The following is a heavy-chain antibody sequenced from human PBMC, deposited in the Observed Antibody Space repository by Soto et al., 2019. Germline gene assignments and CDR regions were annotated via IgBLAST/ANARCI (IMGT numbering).Heavy chain of an antibody. CDR3: ARDNNYDFWSGPMDYYYYMDV. V-gene: IGHV1-46*03. D-gene: IGHD3-3*01. CDR1: GYTFTSYY. J-gene: IGHJ6*03. Sequence: ASVKVSCKASGYTFTSYYMHWVRQAPGQGLEWMGIINPSGGSTSYAQKFQGRVTMTRDTSTSTVYMELSSLRSEDTAVYHCARDNNYDFWSGPMDYYYYMDVWGKGTTVTVSS. CDR2: INPSGGST.